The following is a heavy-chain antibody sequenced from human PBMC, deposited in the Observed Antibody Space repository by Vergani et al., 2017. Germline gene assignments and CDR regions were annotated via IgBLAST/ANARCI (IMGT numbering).Heavy chain of an antibody. D-gene: IGHD3-16*01. CDR2: IYYSGST. CDR3: ARDGEHDYVGGNIPRGAFDI. V-gene: IGHV4-39*07. CDR1: GGSISSSSYY. Sequence: QLQLQESGPGLVKPSETLSLTCTVSGGSISSSSYYWGWIRQPPGKGLEWIGSIYYSGSTYYNPSLKSRVDISVDPSKNPFSLKLSAVTAADTSVYYCARDGEHDYVGGNIPRGAFDIWGQGTMVTVSS. J-gene: IGHJ3*02.